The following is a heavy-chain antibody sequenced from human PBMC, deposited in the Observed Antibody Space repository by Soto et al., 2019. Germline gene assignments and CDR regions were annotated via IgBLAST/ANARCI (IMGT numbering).Heavy chain of an antibody. D-gene: IGHD6-19*01. V-gene: IGHV4-59*01. J-gene: IGHJ5*01. CDR1: SGTLSNVY. CDR3: TRTRTTGWFSLLAS. CDR2: IHYRGTT. Sequence: SETLSLTCTVSSGTLSNVYWSWVGQPPGKGLEWIGYIHYRGTTNYNPSRKSRVIMSVDTSKNQCSLALNSVTAADTAVYYCTRTRTTGWFSLLASWGQGIPVTVSS.